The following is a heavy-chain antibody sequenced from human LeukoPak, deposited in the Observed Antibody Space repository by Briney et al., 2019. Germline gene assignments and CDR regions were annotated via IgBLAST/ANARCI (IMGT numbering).Heavy chain of an antibody. J-gene: IGHJ3*02. Sequence: GASVKVSCKASGYTFTGYYMHWVRQAPGQGLEWMGWINPNSGGTNYAQKFQGRVTMTRDTSISTAYMELSRLRSDDTAVYYCARSSSVTEYSYGDHDAFDIWGQGTMVTVSS. CDR2: INPNSGGT. D-gene: IGHD5-18*01. V-gene: IGHV1-2*02. CDR3: ARSSSVTEYSYGDHDAFDI. CDR1: GYTFTGYY.